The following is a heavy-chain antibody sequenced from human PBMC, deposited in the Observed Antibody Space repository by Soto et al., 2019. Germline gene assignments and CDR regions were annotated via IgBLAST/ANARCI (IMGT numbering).Heavy chain of an antibody. V-gene: IGHV4-61*01. CDR2: IYSGGST. Sequence: TSETLSLTCTVSGGFVNSDTHSWSWIRQTPGKRLEWIGFIYSGGSTKNPSLRSRVTMSVDTSKNQFSLKLRSVIVADTAVYHCARFVRSCSATTCSTRADVWGQGITVTVSS. J-gene: IGHJ6*02. D-gene: IGHD2-2*01. CDR1: GGFVNSDTHS. CDR3: ARFVRSCSATTCSTRADV.